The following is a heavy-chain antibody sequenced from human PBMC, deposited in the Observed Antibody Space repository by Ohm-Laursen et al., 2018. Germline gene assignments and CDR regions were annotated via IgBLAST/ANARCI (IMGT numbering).Heavy chain of an antibody. V-gene: IGHV3-23*01. J-gene: IGHJ4*02. CDR3: AKMEGSGSYYKRGPFDY. D-gene: IGHD3-10*01. Sequence: SLRLSCTASGFTFSSYAMSWVRQAPGKGLEWVSAISGSGGSTYYADSVKGRFTISRDNSKNTLYLQMNSLRAEDTAVYYCAKMEGSGSYYKRGPFDYWGQGTLVTVSS. CDR2: ISGSGGST. CDR1: GFTFSSYA.